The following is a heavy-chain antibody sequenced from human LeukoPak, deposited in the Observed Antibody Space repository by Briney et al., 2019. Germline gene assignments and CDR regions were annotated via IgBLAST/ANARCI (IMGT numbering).Heavy chain of an antibody. CDR3: AREYSGSYYFDY. J-gene: IGHJ4*02. V-gene: IGHV4-59*01. Sequence: SETLSLTCTVAGGSISSYYWSVIRRPPGKGLEWIGYIYYSGSTNYNPSLKSRVTISVDTSKNQFSLKLSSVTAADTAVYYCAREYSGSYYFDYWGQGTLVTVSS. CDR2: IYYSGST. D-gene: IGHD1-26*01. CDR1: GGSISSYY.